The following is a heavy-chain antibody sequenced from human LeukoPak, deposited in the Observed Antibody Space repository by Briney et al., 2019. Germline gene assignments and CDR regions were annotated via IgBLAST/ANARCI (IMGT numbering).Heavy chain of an antibody. CDR3: ARGIVLMVYDDYYYYMDV. D-gene: IGHD2-8*01. V-gene: IGHV1-8*01. CDR1: GYTFTSYD. J-gene: IGHJ6*03. Sequence: ASVKVSCKASGYTFTSYDINWVRQATGQGLEWMGWMNPNSGNTGYAQKFQGRVTMTRNTSISTAYMELSSLRSEDTAVYYCARGIVLMVYDDYYYYMDVWGEGTTVTVSS. CDR2: MNPNSGNT.